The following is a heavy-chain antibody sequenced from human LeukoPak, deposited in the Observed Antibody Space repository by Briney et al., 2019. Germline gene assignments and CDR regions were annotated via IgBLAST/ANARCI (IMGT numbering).Heavy chain of an antibody. Sequence: GPPVKVSCRASGGTFSSYAISWVRQAPGQGLEWMGGIIPIFGTANYAQKFQGRVTITADKSTSTAYMELSSLGSEDTAVYYCARDGRYCSGGSCYFDYWGQGTLGTVSS. V-gene: IGHV1-69*06. J-gene: IGHJ4*02. CDR2: IIPIFGTA. D-gene: IGHD2-15*01. CDR1: GGTFSSYA. CDR3: ARDGRYCSGGSCYFDY.